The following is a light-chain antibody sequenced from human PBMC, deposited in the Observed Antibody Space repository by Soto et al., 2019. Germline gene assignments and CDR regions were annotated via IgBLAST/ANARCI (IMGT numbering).Light chain of an antibody. CDR1: NIGSKS. CDR2: YDS. V-gene: IGLV3-21*04. Sequence: SYELTQPPSVSGAPGETARITCGGNNIGSKSVHWYQQKPGQAPVLVIYYDSDRPSGIHERFSGSNSGNTATLTISRVEAGDEADYYCQVWDSSSDHVVFGGGTKVTVL. CDR3: QVWDSSSDHVV. J-gene: IGLJ2*01.